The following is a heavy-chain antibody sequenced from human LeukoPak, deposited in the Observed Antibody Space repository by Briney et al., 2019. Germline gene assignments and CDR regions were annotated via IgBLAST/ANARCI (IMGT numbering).Heavy chain of an antibody. V-gene: IGHV3-43*01. CDR1: GFIFDDYT. D-gene: IGHD5-12*01. CDR3: AKDTTVATIGFDY. CDR2: INWDGGST. Sequence: GGSLRLSCAASGFIFDDYTMHWVRQAPGKGLEWVSLINWDGGSTYYADSVRGRFTISRDNSKNSLYLQMNSLRAEDTAVYYCAKDTTVATIGFDYWGQGTLVTVSS. J-gene: IGHJ4*02.